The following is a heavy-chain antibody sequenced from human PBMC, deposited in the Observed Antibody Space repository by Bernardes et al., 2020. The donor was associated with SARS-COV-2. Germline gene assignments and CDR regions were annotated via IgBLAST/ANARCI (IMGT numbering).Heavy chain of an antibody. J-gene: IGHJ3*02. CDR3: TRGPWFDSSGCDI. CDR2: INDRGRS. Sequence: SESLSLTCTVSGHSVSNYYWSWVRQSPGQGLEWIGNINDRGRSNYNPSLKSRLSMSVSASMNQVSLKLRSVTAADTAVYFCTRGPWFDSSGCDIWGQGTGVTVSS. CDR1: GHSVSNYY. V-gene: IGHV4-59*02. D-gene: IGHD3-22*01.